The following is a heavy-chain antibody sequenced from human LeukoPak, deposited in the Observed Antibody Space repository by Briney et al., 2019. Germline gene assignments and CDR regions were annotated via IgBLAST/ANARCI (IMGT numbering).Heavy chain of an antibody. CDR1: GGSFSGYY. J-gene: IGHJ5*02. D-gene: IGHD2-21*02. V-gene: IGHV4-34*01. CDR3: ARGRCGDDCYLSQTNWFDP. Sequence: SETLSLTCAVYGGSFSGYYWSWIRQPPGKGLEWIGEINHSGSTNYNPSLKSRVTISVDTSKNQFSLKLSSVTAADTAVYYCARGRCGDDCYLSQTNWFDPWGQGTLVTVSS. CDR2: INHSGST.